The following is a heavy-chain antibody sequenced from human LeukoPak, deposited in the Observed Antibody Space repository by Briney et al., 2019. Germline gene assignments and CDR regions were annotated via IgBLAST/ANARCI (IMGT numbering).Heavy chain of an antibody. J-gene: IGHJ4*02. CDR1: GFTVSSNY. Sequence: GGSLRLSCAASGFTVSSNYMSWVRQAPGKGLEWVSVIYSGGSTYYADSVKGRFTISRDNSKNTLYLQMNNLRAEDTAVYYCARDPAFAVATFFDYWGQGTLVTVSS. V-gene: IGHV3-66*02. CDR2: IYSGGST. CDR3: ARDPAFAVATFFDY. D-gene: IGHD5-12*01.